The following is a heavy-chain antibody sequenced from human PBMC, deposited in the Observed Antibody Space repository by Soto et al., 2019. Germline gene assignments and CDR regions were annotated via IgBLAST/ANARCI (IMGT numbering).Heavy chain of an antibody. CDR2: ISNDGGKK. CDR3: AKTRRGYDMIFYRLDF. D-gene: IGHD5-12*01. V-gene: IGHV3-30*18. J-gene: IGHJ6*02. CDR1: GFRFSDYG. Sequence: QVHLVESGGGVVQPGRSLRLACAGSGFRFSDYGMHWVRQAPGKGLEWVAGISNDGGKKYYGGSVQGRFTISRDDSKSTAYVQIKSLKPEYTAVYCWAKTRRGYDMIFYRLDFWGPGTTVTVSS.